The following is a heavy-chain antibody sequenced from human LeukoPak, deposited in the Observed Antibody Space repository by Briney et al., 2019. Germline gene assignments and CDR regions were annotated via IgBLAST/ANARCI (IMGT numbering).Heavy chain of an antibody. Sequence: GGSLRLSCAASGFTFSSYGMHWVRQAPGKGLEWVAVISYDGSNKYYADSVKGRSTISRDNSKNTLYLQMNSLRAEDTAVYYCAKEAAAGTPSRFDPWGQGTLVTVSS. CDR1: GFTFSSYG. J-gene: IGHJ5*02. CDR3: AKEAAAGTPSRFDP. D-gene: IGHD6-13*01. V-gene: IGHV3-30*18. CDR2: ISYDGSNK.